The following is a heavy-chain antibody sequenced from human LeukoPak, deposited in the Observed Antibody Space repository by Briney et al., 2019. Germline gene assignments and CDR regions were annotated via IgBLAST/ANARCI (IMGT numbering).Heavy chain of an antibody. D-gene: IGHD6-13*01. Sequence: GASVTVSCTASGYTFTSYGISWVRQAPGQGLEWMGWISAYNGNTNYAQRLQGRVTMTRDTSTSTVYMELSSLTSEDTAIYYCARPRNPYSSSWPSFDYWGQGTLVTVSS. V-gene: IGHV1-18*01. CDR2: ISAYNGNT. CDR3: ARPRNPYSSSWPSFDY. CDR1: GYTFTSYG. J-gene: IGHJ4*02.